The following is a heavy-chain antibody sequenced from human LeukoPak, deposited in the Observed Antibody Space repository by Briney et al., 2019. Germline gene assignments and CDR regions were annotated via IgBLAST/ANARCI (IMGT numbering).Heavy chain of an antibody. D-gene: IGHD6-13*01. J-gene: IGHJ3*02. Sequence: PGGSLRLSCAASGFTFSNYGMHWVRQAPGKGLEWVAVIWYGRSNKYYADSVKGRFTISRDNSKNTLYLQMNSLRAEGTAVYYCAMLGIVAAQGAFDIWGQGTMVTVSS. CDR3: AMLGIVAAQGAFDI. CDR2: IWYGRSNK. CDR1: GFTFSNYG. V-gene: IGHV3-33*08.